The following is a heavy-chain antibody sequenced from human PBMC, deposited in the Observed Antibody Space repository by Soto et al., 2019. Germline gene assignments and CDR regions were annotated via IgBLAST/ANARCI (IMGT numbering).Heavy chain of an antibody. CDR3: ARPGDYGDFQLYFDY. Sequence: ASVKVSCKASGYTLTSYGISWVRQAPGQGLEWMGWISAYNGNTNYAQKLQGRVTMTTDTSTSTAYMELRSLRSDDTAVYYCARPGDYGDFQLYFDYWGQGTLVTVSS. CDR1: GYTLTSYG. J-gene: IGHJ4*02. V-gene: IGHV1-18*01. CDR2: ISAYNGNT. D-gene: IGHD4-17*01.